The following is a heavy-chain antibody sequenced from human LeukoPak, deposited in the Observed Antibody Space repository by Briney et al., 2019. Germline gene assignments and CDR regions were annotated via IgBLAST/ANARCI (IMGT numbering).Heavy chain of an antibody. CDR2: IYYSGNT. J-gene: IGHJ4*02. D-gene: IGHD3/OR15-3a*01. Sequence: PGGSLRLSCAASGFTFSSYWMNWIRQPPGKVLEWIGSIYYSGNTYYNASLKSQVSISIDTSKNQFSLRLTSVTAADTAVYYCARQTGSGLFILPGGQGTLVTVSS. CDR1: GFTFSSYW. CDR3: ARQTGSGLFILP. V-gene: IGHV4-39*01.